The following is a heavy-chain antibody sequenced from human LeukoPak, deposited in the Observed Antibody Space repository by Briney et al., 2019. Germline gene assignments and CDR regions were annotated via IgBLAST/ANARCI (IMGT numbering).Heavy chain of an antibody. Sequence: SVKVSCKASGGTFSSYAISWVRQAPGQGLEWMGGIIPIFGTANYAQKFQGRVTITADESTSTAYMELSSLRSEDTAVYYCARVGSGVYYGNFDYWGREPWSPSPQ. CDR1: GGTFSSYA. V-gene: IGHV1-69*13. D-gene: IGHD3-10*01. J-gene: IGHJ4*02. CDR2: IIPIFGTA. CDR3: ARVGSGVYYGNFDY.